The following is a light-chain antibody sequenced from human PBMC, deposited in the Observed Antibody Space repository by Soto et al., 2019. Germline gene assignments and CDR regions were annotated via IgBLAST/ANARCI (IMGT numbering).Light chain of an antibody. CDR2: GAS. CDR3: QQYGSSRT. Sequence: EIVLTQSPGTLSLSPGERATLSCRASQSVSSSYLAWYQQKPGQAPRLLIYGASSRATRIPDRFSGSGSGTDFTLNISRLEPEDFAVYYCQQYGSSRTFGGGTKVEIK. V-gene: IGKV3-20*01. CDR1: QSVSSSY. J-gene: IGKJ4*01.